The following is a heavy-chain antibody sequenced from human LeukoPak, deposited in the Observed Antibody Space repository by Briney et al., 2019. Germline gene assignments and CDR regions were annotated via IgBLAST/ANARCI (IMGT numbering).Heavy chain of an antibody. CDR2: MNPKSGNT. J-gene: IGHJ6*03. CDR1: GGTFSSYA. CDR3: ARVGDSSWYRGYYYYYYCMDV. D-gene: IGHD6-13*01. Sequence: ASVKVSCKASGGTFSSYAINWVRQATGQGLEWMGWMNPKSGNTGYAQKFQGRVTMTRNTSISTAYTELSSLRSEDTAVYYCARVGDSSWYRGYYYYYYCMDVWGKGTTVTISS. V-gene: IGHV1-8*02.